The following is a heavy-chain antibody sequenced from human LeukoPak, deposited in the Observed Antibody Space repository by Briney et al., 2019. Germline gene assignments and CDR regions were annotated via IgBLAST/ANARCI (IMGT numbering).Heavy chain of an antibody. V-gene: IGHV3-7*01. CDR1: GFTFSSYW. CDR2: IKQDGSEK. D-gene: IGHD6-19*01. CDR3: ARAVAGNYFDY. Sequence: GGSLRLSCAASGFTFSSYWMSWVRQAPGKGLEWVANIKQDGSEKYYVDSVEGRFTISRDNAKNSLYLQMNTLRAEDTAVYYCARAVAGNYFDYWGQGSLVTVSS. J-gene: IGHJ4*02.